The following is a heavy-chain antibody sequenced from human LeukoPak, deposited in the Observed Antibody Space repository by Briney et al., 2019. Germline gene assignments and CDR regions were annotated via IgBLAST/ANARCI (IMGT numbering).Heavy chain of an antibody. V-gene: IGHV3-23*01. CDR3: AKDGKNIVVVPAAIFRYYYYMDV. D-gene: IGHD2-2*02. Sequence: PGGSLRLSCAASGFTFSSYAMSWVRQAPGKGLEWVSAISGSGGSTYYADSVKGRFTISRDNSKNTLYLQMNSLRAEDTAVYYCAKDGKNIVVVPAAIFRYYYYMDVWGKGTTVTVSS. CDR2: ISGSGGST. J-gene: IGHJ6*03. CDR1: GFTFSSYA.